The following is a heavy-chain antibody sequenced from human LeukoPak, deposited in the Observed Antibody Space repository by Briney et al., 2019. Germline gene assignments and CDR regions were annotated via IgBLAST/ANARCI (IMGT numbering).Heavy chain of an antibody. CDR2: IIPIFGTA. CDR3: AKEGDTALVTGYFDL. J-gene: IGHJ2*01. V-gene: IGHV1-69*13. CDR1: GGTFGSYV. D-gene: IGHD5-18*01. Sequence: GASVKVSCKASGGTFGSYVISWVRQAPGQGLEWMGGIIPIFGTAHYAQKFPGRLTITADESTSTVYMEMSSLRSEDTAMYYCAKEGDTALVTGYFDLWGRGTLVTVSA.